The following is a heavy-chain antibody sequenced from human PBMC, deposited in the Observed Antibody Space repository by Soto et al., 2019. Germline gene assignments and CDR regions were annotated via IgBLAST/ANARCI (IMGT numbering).Heavy chain of an antibody. J-gene: IGHJ6*02. V-gene: IGHV4-39*01. CDR1: GGSVSSNSYS. CDR2: VYSNDKT. Sequence: QLQLQESGPGLVKPSETLSLTCTVSGGSVSSNSYSWGWVRQSPGKGLEWIATVYSNDKTYYNPSLLSRVTISVDTSKNEFFLRLNSVTAADPAVYYCARLNGYCVSTKCHGYYGIDVWGQGTTVTV. CDR3: ARLNGYCVSTKCHGYYGIDV. D-gene: IGHD2-2*03.